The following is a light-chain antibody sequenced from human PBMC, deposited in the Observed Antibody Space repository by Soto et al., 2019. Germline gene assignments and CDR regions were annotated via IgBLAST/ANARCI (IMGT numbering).Light chain of an antibody. CDR1: QSVGSY. CDR3: QQRSSWPSIP. J-gene: IGKJ3*01. Sequence: EIVLTQSPATLSLSPGERATLSCRASQSVGSYLAWYQQKPGQAPRLLIYGASNRATGIPVRFSGSGSGTDFILTISSLEPEDFALYYCQQRSSWPSIPFGPGTKVDV. CDR2: GAS. V-gene: IGKV3-11*01.